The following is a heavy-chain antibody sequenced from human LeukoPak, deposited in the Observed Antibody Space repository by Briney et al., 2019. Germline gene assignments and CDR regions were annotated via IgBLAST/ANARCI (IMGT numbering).Heavy chain of an antibody. CDR2: IYYSGST. D-gene: IGHD6-13*01. CDR1: GGSISSYY. CDR3: ASQRGLIAAAGYYYFDY. Sequence: PSETLSLTCTVSGGSISSYYWSWIRQPPGKGLEWIGYIYYSGSTNYNPSLKSRVTISVDTSKNQFSPKLSSVTAADTAVYYCASQRGLIAAAGYYYFDYWGQGTLVTVSS. V-gene: IGHV4-59*01. J-gene: IGHJ4*02.